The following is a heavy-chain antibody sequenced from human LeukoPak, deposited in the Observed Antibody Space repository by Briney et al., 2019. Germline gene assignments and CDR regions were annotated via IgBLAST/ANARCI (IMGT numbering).Heavy chain of an antibody. V-gene: IGHV1-2*06. D-gene: IGHD5-24*01. Sequence: ASVKVSCKASGYTFTGYYMHWVRQAPGQGLEWMGRINPNSGNTNYAQKLQGRVTMTTDTSTSTAYMELRSLRSDDTAVYYCARDGYNYVFDYWGQGTLVTVSS. CDR1: GYTFTGYY. CDR3: ARDGYNYVFDY. J-gene: IGHJ4*02. CDR2: INPNSGNT.